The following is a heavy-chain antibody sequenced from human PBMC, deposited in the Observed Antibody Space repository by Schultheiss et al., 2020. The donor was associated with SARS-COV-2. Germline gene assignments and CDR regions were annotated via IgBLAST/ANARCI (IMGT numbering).Heavy chain of an antibody. D-gene: IGHD1-26*01. J-gene: IGHJ6*03. V-gene: IGHV3-53*01. CDR3: AKSKGAYYYYYMDV. CDR2: IYSGGST. Sequence: GESLKISCAASGFTVSSNYMSWVRQAPGKGLEWVSVIYSGGSTYYADSVKGRFTISRDNAKNSLYLQMNSLRAEDTAVYYCAKSKGAYYYYYMDVWGKGTTVTVSS. CDR1: GFTVSSNY.